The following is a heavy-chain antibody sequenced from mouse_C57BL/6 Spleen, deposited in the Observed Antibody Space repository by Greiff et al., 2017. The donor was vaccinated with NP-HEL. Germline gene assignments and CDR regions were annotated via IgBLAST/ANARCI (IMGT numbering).Heavy chain of an antibody. J-gene: IGHJ2*01. V-gene: IGHV1-80*01. CDR2: IYPGDGDT. D-gene: IGHD1-1*01. CDR3: ARDYGSGGYYFDY. CDR1: GYAFSSYW. Sequence: QVQLKESGAELVKPGASVKISCKASGYAFSSYWMNWVKQRPGKGLEWIGQIYPGDGDTNYNGKFKGKATLTADKSSSTAYMQLSSLTSEDSAVYFCARDYGSGGYYFDYWGQGTTLTVSS.